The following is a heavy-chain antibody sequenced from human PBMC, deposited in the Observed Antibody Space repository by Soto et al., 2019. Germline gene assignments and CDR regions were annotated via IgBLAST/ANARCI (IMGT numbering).Heavy chain of an antibody. Sequence: QVQLVESGGGVVQPGRSLRLSCAASGFTFSSYGMHWVRQAPGKGLEWVAVIWYDGSNKYYADSVKGRFTISRDNSKNTQYLRMSSLRAEDTAAYYCARERTSTSYSSYTNCSGDYFDYWGQGTLVTVSS. CDR3: ARERTSTSYSSYTNCSGDYFDY. CDR1: GFTFSSYG. CDR2: IWYDGSNK. V-gene: IGHV3-33*01. J-gene: IGHJ4*02. D-gene: IGHD2-2*01.